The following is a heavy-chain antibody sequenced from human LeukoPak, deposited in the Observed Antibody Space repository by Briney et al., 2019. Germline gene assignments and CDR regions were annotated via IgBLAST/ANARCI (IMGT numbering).Heavy chain of an antibody. D-gene: IGHD7-27*01. CDR1: GGPISNYF. V-gene: IGHV4-59*08. CDR2: IYSSGST. CDR3: ARRPTGDPKFDY. J-gene: IGHJ4*02. Sequence: SETLSLTCSVSGGPISNYFWTWIRQPPGKGLEWIGYIYSSGSTYYNPSLKSRVTISVDPSKNRFSLKLSTVTATDTAVYYCARRPTGDPKFDYWGQGTLVTVSS.